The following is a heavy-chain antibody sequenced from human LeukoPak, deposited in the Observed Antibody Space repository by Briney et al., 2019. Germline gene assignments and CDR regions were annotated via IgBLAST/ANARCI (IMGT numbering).Heavy chain of an antibody. CDR3: ASYYDSSGYYYSSLAIDY. CDR2: IKQDGSEE. V-gene: IGHV3-7*01. J-gene: IGHJ4*02. Sequence: RGSLRLSCAASGFTFSSYWMSWVRQAPGKGLEWVANIKQDGSEEYYVDSVKGRFTISRDNAKNSLYLQMNSLRAEDTAVYYCASYYDSSGYYYSSLAIDYWGQGTLVTVSS. D-gene: IGHD3-22*01. CDR1: GFTFSSYW.